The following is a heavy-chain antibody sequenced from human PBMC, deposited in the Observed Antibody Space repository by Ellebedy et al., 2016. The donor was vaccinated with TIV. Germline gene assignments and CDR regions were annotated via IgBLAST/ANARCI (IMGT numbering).Heavy chain of an antibody. D-gene: IGHD3-10*01. CDR2: INPSGGST. Sequence: ASVKVSCKASGYTFTSYYMHWVRQAPGQGLEWMGIINPSGGSTSYAQKFQGRVTMTRDTSTSTVYMELRSLRSDDTAVYYCGRDRGILWFDSMDVWGQGTTVTVSS. CDR1: GYTFTSYY. CDR3: GRDRGILWFDSMDV. J-gene: IGHJ6*02. V-gene: IGHV1-46*01.